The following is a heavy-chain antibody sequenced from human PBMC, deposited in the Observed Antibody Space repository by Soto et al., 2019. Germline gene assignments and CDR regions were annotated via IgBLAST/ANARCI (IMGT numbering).Heavy chain of an antibody. CDR3: ARGRTYYYGSGSSALLY. D-gene: IGHD3-10*01. V-gene: IGHV4-34*01. CDR1: GGSFSDYY. Sequence: PSETLSLTCAVYGGSFSDYYWSWIRQPPGKGLEWIGYLNHSGGTNYNPSLKSRVTISVDTSTNRFSLRLSSVTAADTAVYYCARGRTYYYGSGSSALLYWGQGTLVTVSS. J-gene: IGHJ4*02. CDR2: LNHSGGT.